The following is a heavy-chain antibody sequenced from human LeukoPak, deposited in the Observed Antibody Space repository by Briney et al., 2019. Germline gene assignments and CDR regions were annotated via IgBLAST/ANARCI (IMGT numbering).Heavy chain of an antibody. V-gene: IGHV4-39*07. Sequence: SETLSLTCTVSGGSISSSSYYWGWIRQPPGKGLEWIGSIYYSGSTYYNPSLKSRVTISVDTSKNQFSLKLSSVTAADTAVYYCARGEGYYYDSSGYYEGSYFDYWGQGTLVTVSS. CDR3: ARGEGYYYDSSGYYEGSYFDY. J-gene: IGHJ4*02. CDR1: GGSISSSSYY. CDR2: IYYSGST. D-gene: IGHD3-22*01.